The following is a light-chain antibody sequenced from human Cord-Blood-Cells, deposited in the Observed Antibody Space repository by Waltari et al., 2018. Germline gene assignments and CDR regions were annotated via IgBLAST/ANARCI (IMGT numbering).Light chain of an antibody. CDR1: SSDVGGSNY. Sequence: QSALTQPRSVSGSPGQSVTISCPGTSSDVGGSNYVSWYQQHPGKAPKLMIYDVSKRPSGVPDRFSGSKSGNTASLTISGLQAEDEADYYCCSYAGSYTSYVFGTGTKVTVL. J-gene: IGLJ1*01. V-gene: IGLV2-11*01. CDR3: CSYAGSYTSYV. CDR2: DVS.